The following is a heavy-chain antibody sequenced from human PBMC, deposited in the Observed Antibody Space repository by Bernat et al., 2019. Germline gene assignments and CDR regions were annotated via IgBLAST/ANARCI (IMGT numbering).Heavy chain of an antibody. V-gene: IGHV4-39*01. CDR2: IYHTGST. D-gene: IGHD3-3*01. CDR1: DGSMSSGAYY. CDR3: ARVTIFGVLNYWYFDL. J-gene: IGHJ2*01. Sequence: QLHLQESGPGLVKPLETLSLTCTVSDGSMSSGAYYWGWIRQSPGGGLECIGSIYHTGSTYYMPSLKSRVTISIDTSKNQFSLNLRSVTAADTAVYYCARVTIFGVLNYWYFDLWGRGTLATVSS.